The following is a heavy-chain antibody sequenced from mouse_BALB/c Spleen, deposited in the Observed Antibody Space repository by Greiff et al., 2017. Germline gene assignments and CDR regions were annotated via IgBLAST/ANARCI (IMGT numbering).Heavy chain of an antibody. V-gene: IGHV1-5*01. D-gene: IGHD2-14*01. CDR2: IYPGNSDT. Sequence: VQLQQSGTVLARPGASVKMSCKASGYTFTSYWMHWVKQRPGQGLEWIGAIYPGNSDTSYNQKFKGKAKLTAVTSTSTAYMELSSLTNEDSAVYYCATYYRYEAMDYWGQGTSVTVSS. CDR1: GYTFTSYW. J-gene: IGHJ4*01. CDR3: ATYYRYEAMDY.